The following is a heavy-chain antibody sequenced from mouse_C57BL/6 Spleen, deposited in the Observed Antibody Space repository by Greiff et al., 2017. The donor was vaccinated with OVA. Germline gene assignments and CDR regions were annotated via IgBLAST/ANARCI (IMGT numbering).Heavy chain of an antibody. V-gene: IGHV1-26*01. J-gene: IGHJ3*01. Sequence: VQLQQSGPELVKPGASVKISCKASGYTFTDYYMNWVKQSHGKSLEWIGDINPNNGGTSYNQKFKGKATLTVDKSSSTAYMELRSLTSEDSAVYYCARLRRLAWFAYWGQGTLVTVSA. CDR2: INPNNGGT. CDR3: ARLRRLAWFAY. CDR1: GYTFTDYY.